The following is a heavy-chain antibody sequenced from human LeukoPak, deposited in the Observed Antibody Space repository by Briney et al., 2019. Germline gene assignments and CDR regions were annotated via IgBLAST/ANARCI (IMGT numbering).Heavy chain of an antibody. Sequence: PGGSLRLSCAASGFTFSSYGMHWVRQAPGKGLKWVAVISYDGSNKYYADSAKGRFTISRDNSKNTLYLQMISLRAEDTAVFYCARLFRYCSGPTCYSDAADIWGQGTMVTVSS. J-gene: IGHJ3*02. V-gene: IGHV3-30*03. CDR3: ARLFRYCSGPTCYSDAADI. CDR2: ISYDGSNK. CDR1: GFTFSSYG. D-gene: IGHD2-15*01.